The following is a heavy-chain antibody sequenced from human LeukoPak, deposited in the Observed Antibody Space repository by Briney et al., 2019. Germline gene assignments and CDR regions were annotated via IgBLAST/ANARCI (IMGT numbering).Heavy chain of an antibody. CDR3: ASFYETY. CDR2: INSDGSWT. CDR1: GNYW. D-gene: IGHD2/OR15-2a*01. V-gene: IGHV3-74*01. J-gene: IGHJ4*02. Sequence: GGSLRLSCAASGNYWMHWVRQAPGKGLVWVSHINSDGSWTSYADSVKGRFTISKDNAKNTVYLQMNNLRAEDTAVYYCASFYETYWGRGTLVTVSS.